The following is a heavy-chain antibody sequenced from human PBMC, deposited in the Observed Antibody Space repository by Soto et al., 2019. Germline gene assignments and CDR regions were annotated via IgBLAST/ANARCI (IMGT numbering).Heavy chain of an antibody. V-gene: IGHV4-34*01. CDR1: GGSSSGYY. Sequence: SETLSLTCAVYGGSSSGYYWSWIRQRPGKGLEWIGEINHSGSTNYNPSLKSRVTISVDTSKNQFSLKLSSVTAADTAVYYCASGGRVDSTAGYWGQGTLVTVSS. CDR2: INHSGST. D-gene: IGHD3-22*01. CDR3: ASGGRVDSTAGY. J-gene: IGHJ4*02.